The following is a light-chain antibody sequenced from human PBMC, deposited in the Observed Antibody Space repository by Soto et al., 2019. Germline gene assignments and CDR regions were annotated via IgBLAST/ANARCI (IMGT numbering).Light chain of an antibody. CDR3: QQSYSSPLYT. CDR2: GAS. V-gene: IGKV1-39*01. Sequence: DIQMTQSPSSLSASVGDRVTITCRASQTIRTYLNWYQQKPGKGPKLLIYGASSLQSGVPSRFSGSGYGTDFTLPISSLQPEDFATYFCQQSYSSPLYTLGQGTKLEI. CDR1: QTIRTY. J-gene: IGKJ2*01.